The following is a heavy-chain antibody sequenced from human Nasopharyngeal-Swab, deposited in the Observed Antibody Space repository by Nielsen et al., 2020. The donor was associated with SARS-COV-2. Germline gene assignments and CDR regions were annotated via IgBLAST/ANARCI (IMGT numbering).Heavy chain of an antibody. CDR3: ARFPYDSWVNGMDV. Sequence: GSLRLSCAVFGGSFSGNYLSWIRQPPGKGLAWIGEINPSGSTNYTPSLKRRVTISIDTSKNQLSLKLSSVTAADTAVYYCARFPYDSWVNGMDVWGQGTTVTVSS. D-gene: IGHD3-22*01. V-gene: IGHV4-34*01. CDR2: INPSGST. CDR1: GGSFSGNY. J-gene: IGHJ6*02.